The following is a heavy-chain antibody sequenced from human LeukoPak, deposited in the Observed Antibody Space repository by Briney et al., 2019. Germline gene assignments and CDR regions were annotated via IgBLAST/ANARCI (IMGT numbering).Heavy chain of an antibody. CDR1: GGSISSSSYY. J-gene: IGHJ6*03. V-gene: IGHV4-39*07. Sequence: SETLSLTCTVSGGSISSSSYYWGWIRQPPGKGLEWIGSIYYSGSTYYNPSLKSRVTISVDTSKNQFSLKLSSVTAADTAVYYCARVGSGYDSDRLNYYYYYMDVWGKGTTVTVSS. CDR3: ARVGSGYDSDRLNYYYYYMDV. D-gene: IGHD5-12*01. CDR2: IYYSGST.